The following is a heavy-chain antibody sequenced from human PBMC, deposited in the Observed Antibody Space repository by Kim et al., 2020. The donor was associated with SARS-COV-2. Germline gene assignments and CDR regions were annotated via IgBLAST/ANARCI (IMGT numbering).Heavy chain of an antibody. D-gene: IGHD3-22*01. CDR2: ISYDGSNK. V-gene: IGHV3-33*05. CDR1: GFTFSSYG. Sequence: GGSLRLSCAASGFTFSSYGMHWVRQAPGKGLEWVAVISYDGSNKYYADSVKGRFTISRDNSKNTLYLQMNSLRAEDTAVYYCARPGGTMIPGEVVDYWGQGTLVTVSS. CDR3: ARPGGTMIPGEVVDY. J-gene: IGHJ4*02.